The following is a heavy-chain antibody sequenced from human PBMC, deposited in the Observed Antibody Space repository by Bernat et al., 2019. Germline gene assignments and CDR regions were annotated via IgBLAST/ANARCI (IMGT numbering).Heavy chain of an antibody. CDR3: AKGQLEELSSSYYVDY. Sequence: VQLVESGGGVVQPGRSLRLSCAASGFTFSSYGMHWVRQAPGKGLEWVAVISYDGSNKYYADSVKGRFTISRDNSKNTLYLQMNSLRAEDTAVYYCAKGQLEELSSSYYVDYWGQGTLVTVSS. CDR1: GFTFSSYG. D-gene: IGHD3-16*02. V-gene: IGHV3-30*18. CDR2: ISYDGSNK. J-gene: IGHJ4*01.